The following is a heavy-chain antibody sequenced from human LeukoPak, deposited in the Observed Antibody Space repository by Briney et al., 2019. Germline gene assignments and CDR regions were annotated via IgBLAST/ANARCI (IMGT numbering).Heavy chain of an antibody. Sequence: PGGSLRLSCAASGFTFGSYSMNWVRQVPGKGLQWVSSISSTSSYIYYADSVKGRFTVSRDNAKNSLSLQMNSLGAEDTAVYYCARATGGQFDYWGQGTLVTVSS. CDR1: GFTFGSYS. V-gene: IGHV3-21*01. CDR3: ARATGGQFDY. CDR2: ISSTSSYI. D-gene: IGHD5-12*01. J-gene: IGHJ4*02.